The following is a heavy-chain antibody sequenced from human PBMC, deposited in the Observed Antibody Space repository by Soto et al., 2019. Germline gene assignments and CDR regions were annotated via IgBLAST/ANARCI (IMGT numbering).Heavy chain of an antibody. D-gene: IGHD3-10*01. CDR2: IWYDGSNK. Sequence: GGSLRLSCAASGFAFSTYGMHWVRQAPGKGLDWVAVIWYDGSNKYYADSVKGRFTISRDNSKNMLYLQMNSLRVEDTAVYYCARAVGSFASSGQGTLVPVSS. J-gene: IGHJ4*01. V-gene: IGHV3-33*01. CDR1: GFAFSTYG. CDR3: ARAVGSFAS.